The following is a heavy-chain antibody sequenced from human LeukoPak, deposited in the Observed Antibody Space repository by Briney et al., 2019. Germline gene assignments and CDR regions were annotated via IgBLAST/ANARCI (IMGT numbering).Heavy chain of an antibody. D-gene: IGHD3-10*01. CDR2: IYTSGST. J-gene: IGHJ6*03. CDR1: GGSISSYY. Sequence: PSETLSLTCTVSGGSISSYYWSWIRHPAGKGLEWIGRIYTSGSTNYNPSLKSRVTMSVDTSKNHFSLKLSSVAAADTAVYYCARERGFYYGSGSYYRSGMDVWGKGTTVTISS. V-gene: IGHV4-4*07. CDR3: ARERGFYYGSGSYYRSGMDV.